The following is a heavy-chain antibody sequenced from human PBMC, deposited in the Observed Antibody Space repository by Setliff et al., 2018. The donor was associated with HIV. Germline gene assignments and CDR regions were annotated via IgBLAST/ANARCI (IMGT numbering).Heavy chain of an antibody. V-gene: IGHV1-69-2*01. CDR3: TNPLIRMVWGSC. J-gene: IGHJ4*02. CDR2: VDPEDGGT. CDR1: GYTFTDYY. Sequence: ASVKVSCKASGYTFTDYYMHWVKQAPGKGPEWMGRVDPEDGGTVYGDKFQGRVTIIADTSTDTAYMELSSLRSEDTAVYYCTNPLIRMVWGSCWGQGTLVTVSS. D-gene: IGHD3-16*01.